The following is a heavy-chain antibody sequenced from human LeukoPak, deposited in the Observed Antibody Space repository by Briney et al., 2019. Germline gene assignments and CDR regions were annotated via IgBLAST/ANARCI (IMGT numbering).Heavy chain of an antibody. D-gene: IGHD1-26*01. CDR1: GFTFDDYG. J-gene: IGHJ1*01. Sequence: GGSLRLSCAASGFTFDDYGMSWVRQAPGKGLEWVSGINWKGGRGGHADSVKGRFTISRDNAKNSLFLQMNSLRAEDTALYYCARDRGGSYMYFQDWGQGTLVTVSS. CDR2: INWKGGRG. CDR3: ARDRGGSYMYFQD. V-gene: IGHV3-20*04.